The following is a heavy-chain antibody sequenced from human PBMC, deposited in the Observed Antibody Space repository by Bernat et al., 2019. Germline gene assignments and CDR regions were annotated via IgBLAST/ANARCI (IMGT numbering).Heavy chain of an antibody. J-gene: IGHJ4*02. CDR3: ARDWGIVGATPRVFD. Sequence: EVQLVESGGGLVQPGGSLRLSCAASGFTVSSNYMSWVRQALGKGLESVSVIYSDGYTYYAYSVPGRFTISRDNSKNTLYLQMNSLRTDDTAVYYCARDWGIVGATPRVFDWGQGTLVTVSS. CDR2: IYSDGYT. D-gene: IGHD1-26*01. CDR1: GFTVSSNY. V-gene: IGHV3-66*01.